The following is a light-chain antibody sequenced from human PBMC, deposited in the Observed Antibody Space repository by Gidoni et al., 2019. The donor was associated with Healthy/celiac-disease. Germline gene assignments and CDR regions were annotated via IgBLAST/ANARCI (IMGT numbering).Light chain of an antibody. Sequence: DIVMTQSPDSLAWSLGERATINCKSSQSVLYSSNNKNYLAWYQQKPGQPPKLLIYWASTRESGVPDRFSGSGFGTDFTRTISSLQAEDVAVYYCQQYYSTPLTFGGETKVEIK. V-gene: IGKV4-1*01. CDR1: QSVLYSSNNKNY. CDR2: WAS. CDR3: QQYYSTPLT. J-gene: IGKJ4*01.